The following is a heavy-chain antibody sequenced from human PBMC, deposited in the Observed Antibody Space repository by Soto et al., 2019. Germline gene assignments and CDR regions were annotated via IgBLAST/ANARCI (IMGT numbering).Heavy chain of an antibody. CDR3: ARTPKYDFWSGYYLPDAFDI. V-gene: IGHV1-18*01. J-gene: IGHJ3*02. CDR2: ISAYNGNT. D-gene: IGHD3-3*01. CDR1: GYTFTSYG. Sequence: ASVKVSCKASGYTFTSYGISWVRQAPGQGLEWMGWISAYNGNTNCAQKLQGRVTMTTDTSTSTAYMELRSLRSDDTAVYYCARTPKYDFWSGYYLPDAFDIWGQGTMVTVSS.